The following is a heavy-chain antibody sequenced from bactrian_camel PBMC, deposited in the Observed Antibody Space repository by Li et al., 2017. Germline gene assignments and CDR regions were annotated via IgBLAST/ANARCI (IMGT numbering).Heavy chain of an antibody. Sequence: HVQLVESGGGTVQAGGSLRLSCLASGFTVSAGYMAWFRQAPGKEREGVAAIDNTGAATYTYSVQDRFTISRDNAKNTVFLQMNSLKPEDTAVYYCATDTNGGSWFAVAYKYWGPGTQVTVS. CDR2: IDNTGAAT. J-gene: IGHJ4*01. D-gene: IGHD6*01. V-gene: IGHV3S1*01. CDR1: GFTVSAGY. CDR3: ATDTNGGSWFAVAYKY.